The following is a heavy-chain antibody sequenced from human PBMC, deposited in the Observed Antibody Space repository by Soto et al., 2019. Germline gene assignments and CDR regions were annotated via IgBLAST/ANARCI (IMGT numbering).Heavy chain of an antibody. Sequence: GGSLRLSCAASGFTFSSYSMNWVRQAPGKGLEWVSYISSSSSTIYYADSVKGRFTISRDNAKNSLYLQMNSLRDEDTAVYYCARSDTMIVPNDAFDIWGQGTMVTVSS. J-gene: IGHJ3*02. CDR3: ARSDTMIVPNDAFDI. V-gene: IGHV3-48*02. CDR1: GFTFSSYS. D-gene: IGHD3-22*01. CDR2: ISSSSSTI.